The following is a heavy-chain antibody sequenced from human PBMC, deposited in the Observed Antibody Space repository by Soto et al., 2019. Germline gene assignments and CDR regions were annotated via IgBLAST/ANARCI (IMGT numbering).Heavy chain of an antibody. CDR3: AIGIQLWLRRINNGYSG. Sequence: QVQLVQSGAEVKKPESSVKVSCKAPGGTFSTYAISWVRQAPGQGLEWMGGIIPMFGTANYAQRFQDRVTIPAGESTNTVYVELSSLRSEDTAVYFWAIGIQLWLRRINNGYSGWGQGTLVTVSS. CDR1: GGTFSTYA. J-gene: IGHJ4*02. CDR2: IIPMFGTA. D-gene: IGHD5-18*01. V-gene: IGHV1-69*12.